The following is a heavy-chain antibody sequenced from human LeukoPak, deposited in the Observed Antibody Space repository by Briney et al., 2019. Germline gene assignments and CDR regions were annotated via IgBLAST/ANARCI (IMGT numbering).Heavy chain of an antibody. CDR2: IYYSGTT. CDR1: GGSISSSSYY. V-gene: IGHV4-39*07. J-gene: IGHJ4*02. D-gene: IGHD3-10*01. CDR3: ARDPYYYGSGSYH. Sequence: SETLSLTCTVSGGSISSSSYYWGWLRQPPGKGLEWIGSIYYSGTTYYNPSLKSPVTISLDTSKNQFSLKLSSVTAADTAVYYCARDPYYYGSGSYHWGQGTLVTVSS.